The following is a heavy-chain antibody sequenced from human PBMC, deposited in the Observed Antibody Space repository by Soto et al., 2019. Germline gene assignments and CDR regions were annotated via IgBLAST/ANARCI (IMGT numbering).Heavy chain of an antibody. CDR3: ARDHKVTRGYNWFDP. Sequence: SETLSLTCTVSGDSVNSGSYYWTWIRQAPGKGLEWLGYIYHIGSTNYNPSLKSRVTISVDTSKNQFSLKLSSVTAADTAVYYCARDHKVTRGYNWFDPWGQGTLVTVSS. CDR1: GDSVNSGSYY. V-gene: IGHV4-61*01. J-gene: IGHJ5*02. D-gene: IGHD4-4*01. CDR2: IYHIGST.